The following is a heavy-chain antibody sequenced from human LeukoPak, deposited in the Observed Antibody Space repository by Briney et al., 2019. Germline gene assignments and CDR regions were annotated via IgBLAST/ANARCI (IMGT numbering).Heavy chain of an antibody. V-gene: IGHV3-23*01. CDR2: IDISGGST. J-gene: IGHJ4*02. CDR1: GFTFSSYA. Sequence: PGGSLRLSCVVSGFTFSSYAMSWVRQAPGKGLEWVSSIDISGGSTYYADSVQGRFTISRDNSKNTLYLQMSSLRAEDTALYYCANEVRPNDYWGQGTLVTVSS. CDR3: ANEVRPNDY. D-gene: IGHD1-1*01.